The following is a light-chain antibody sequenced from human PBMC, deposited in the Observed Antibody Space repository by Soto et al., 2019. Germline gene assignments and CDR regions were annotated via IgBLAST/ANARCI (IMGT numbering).Light chain of an antibody. CDR1: SSNIGAGYD. CDR3: QSYDSSLSGVE. Sequence: QSVLTQPPSVSGAPGQRVTISYTGSSSNIGAGYDVHWYQQLPGTAPKLLIYGNTNRASGVPDRFSGSKSGTSASLAITGLQAEDEADYYCQSYDSSLSGVEFGGGTKVTVL. CDR2: GNT. J-gene: IGLJ2*01. V-gene: IGLV1-40*01.